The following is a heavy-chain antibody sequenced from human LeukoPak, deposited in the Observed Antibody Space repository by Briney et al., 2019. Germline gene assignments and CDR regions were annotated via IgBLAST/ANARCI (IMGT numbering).Heavy chain of an antibody. J-gene: IGHJ4*02. D-gene: IGHD4-11*01. CDR2: IYHSGST. CDR3: ARCYSNYFFDY. CDR1: GYSITSGYY. Sequence: SETLSLTCAVSGYSITSGYYWAWIRQPPGKGLEWIGNIYHSGSTYYNASLKSRVTISVDTSKNQFSLKLRSVTAAYTAVYYCARCYSNYFFDYWGQGTLVTVSS. V-gene: IGHV4-38-2*01.